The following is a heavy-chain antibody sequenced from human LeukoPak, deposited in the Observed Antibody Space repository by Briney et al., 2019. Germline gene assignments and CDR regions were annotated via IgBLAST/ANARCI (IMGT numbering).Heavy chain of an antibody. Sequence: PGGSLRLSCAASGFTFSSYAMHWVRQAPGKGLEWVAVISYDGSNKYYADSVKGRFTISRDNSKNTLYLQMNSLRAEDTAVYYCARDRYFDWYLIGYYYYGMDVWGKGTTVTVSS. V-gene: IGHV3-30*04. D-gene: IGHD3-9*01. CDR1: GFTFSSYA. CDR2: ISYDGSNK. J-gene: IGHJ6*04. CDR3: ARDRYFDWYLIGYYYYGMDV.